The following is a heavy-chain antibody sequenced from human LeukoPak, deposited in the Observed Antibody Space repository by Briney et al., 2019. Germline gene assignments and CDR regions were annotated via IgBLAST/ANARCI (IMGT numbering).Heavy chain of an antibody. CDR3: ARRAGDYSHPYDY. D-gene: IGHD3-22*01. V-gene: IGHV3-53*01. CDR1: GFTFSDYT. CDR2: IYSGGST. Sequence: PGGSLRLSCTASGFTFSDYTINWVRQAPGKGLEWVSFIYSGGSTYYTDSVKGRFTISRDNSKNTLYLQMNSLRAEDTAVYYCARRAGDYSHPYDYWGQGILVTVSS. J-gene: IGHJ4*02.